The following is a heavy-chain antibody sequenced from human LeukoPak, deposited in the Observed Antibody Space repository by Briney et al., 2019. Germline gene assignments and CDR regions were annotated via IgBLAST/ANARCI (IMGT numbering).Heavy chain of an antibody. Sequence: SVKVSCKASGGTFSSYAISWVRQAPGQGLEWMGGIIPIFGTANYAQKFQGRVTITADESTSTAYMELSSLRSEDTAVCYCARDKGEGYCSGGSCYSNAFDIWGQGTMVTVSS. D-gene: IGHD2-15*01. CDR2: IIPIFGTA. V-gene: IGHV1-69*13. CDR1: GGTFSSYA. J-gene: IGHJ3*02. CDR3: ARDKGEGYCSGGSCYSNAFDI.